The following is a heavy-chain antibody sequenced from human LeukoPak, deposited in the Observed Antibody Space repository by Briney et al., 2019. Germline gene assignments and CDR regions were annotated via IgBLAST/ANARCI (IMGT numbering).Heavy chain of an antibody. J-gene: IGHJ6*03. D-gene: IGHD4-17*01. CDR2: IYHSGST. CDR3: ASNLQTDYGLDYYYMDV. CDR1: GYSISSGYY. V-gene: IGHV4-38-2*01. Sequence: SETLSLTCAVSGYSISSGYYCGWIRQPPGQGREWIGSIYHSGSTYYNPSLKSRVTISVDTSNNHFSLKLSSVTAADTAVYYCASNLQTDYGLDYYYMDVWGKGTTVTVSS.